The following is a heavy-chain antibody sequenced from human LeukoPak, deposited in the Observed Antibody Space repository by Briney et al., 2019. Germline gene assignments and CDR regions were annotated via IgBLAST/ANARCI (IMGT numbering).Heavy chain of an antibody. J-gene: IGHJ3*02. Sequence: GASVKVSCKASGYTFTGYYMHWVRQAPGQGLEWMGRIIPILGIANYAQKFQGRVTITADKSTSTAYMELSSLRSEDTAVYYCARGGGRGDAFDIWGQGTMVTVSS. D-gene: IGHD3-16*01. CDR1: GYTFTGYY. V-gene: IGHV1-69*04. CDR2: IIPILGIA. CDR3: ARGGGRGDAFDI.